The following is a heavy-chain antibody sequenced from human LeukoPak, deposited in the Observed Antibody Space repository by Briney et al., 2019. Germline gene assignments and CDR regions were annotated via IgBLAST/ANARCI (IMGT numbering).Heavy chain of an antibody. V-gene: IGHV3-30*14. CDR3: ARDKVYYYDSSGYSYYWYFDL. CDR2: ISNDGSNK. CDR1: GFSFSSYA. J-gene: IGHJ2*01. D-gene: IGHD3-22*01. Sequence: PGTSLRLSCAASGFSFSSYAMHWVRQAPGKGLEWVAVISNDGSNKYYADSVKGRFTISRDSSKNTLYLQMNSLRAEDTAVYYCARDKVYYYDSSGYSYYWYFDLWGRGTLVTVSS.